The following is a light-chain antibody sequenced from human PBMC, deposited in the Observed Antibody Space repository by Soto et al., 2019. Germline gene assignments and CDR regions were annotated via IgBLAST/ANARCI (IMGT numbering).Light chain of an antibody. CDR3: QTWGTGIRV. CDR1: TGHSSYA. J-gene: IGLJ3*02. Sequence: QPVLTQSPSASASLGDSVKLTCTLSTGHSSYAIAWHQQQPEKGPRFLMRLNSDGSHSRGHGIPDRFSGSSSGAERYLTISSLQSEDEADYYCQTWGTGIRVFGGGTKLTVL. CDR2: LNSDGSH. V-gene: IGLV4-69*01.